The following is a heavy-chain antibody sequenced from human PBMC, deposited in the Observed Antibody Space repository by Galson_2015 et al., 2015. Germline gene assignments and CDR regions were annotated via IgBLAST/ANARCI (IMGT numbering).Heavy chain of an antibody. CDR2: IHHSGST. V-gene: IGHV4-4*02. D-gene: IGHD4-17*01. CDR1: GDSITSTNW. Sequence: TLSLTCAVSGDSITSTNWWSWVRQPPGKGLEWIGQIHHSGSTMYKPSLKSRVTISVDKSKNHFSLRLTSVTAADTAVYYCAGHYGDYAPYYLDFWGQGALLTVSS. J-gene: IGHJ4*02. CDR3: AGHYGDYAPYYLDF.